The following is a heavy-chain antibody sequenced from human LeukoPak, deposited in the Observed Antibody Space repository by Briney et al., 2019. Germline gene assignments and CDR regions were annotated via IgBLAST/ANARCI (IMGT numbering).Heavy chain of an antibody. J-gene: IGHJ5*02. CDR1: GGSISSSSYY. Sequence: SETLSLTCTVSGGSISSSSYYWGWIRQPPGKGLEWIGSIYYSGSTYYNPSLKSRVTISVDTSKNQFSLKLSSVTAADTAVYYCARYYSSSWYSAVYWFDPWGQGTLVTVSS. D-gene: IGHD6-13*01. CDR2: IYYSGST. V-gene: IGHV4-39*01. CDR3: ARYYSSSWYSAVYWFDP.